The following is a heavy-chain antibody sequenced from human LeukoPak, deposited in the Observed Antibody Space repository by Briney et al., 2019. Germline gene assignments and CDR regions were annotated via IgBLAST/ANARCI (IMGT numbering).Heavy chain of an antibody. CDR2: IWYDGSNK. Sequence: GGSLRLSCAASGFTFNSYDMHWIRQAPGKGLEWVALIWYDGSNKYYPDSVKGRFTISRDNSKNTLYLQMNSLRAEDTAVYYCARYVGGGNSGGFDFWGQGTLVIVSS. V-gene: IGHV3-33*01. J-gene: IGHJ4*02. CDR1: GFTFNSYD. D-gene: IGHD4-23*01. CDR3: ARYVGGGNSGGFDF.